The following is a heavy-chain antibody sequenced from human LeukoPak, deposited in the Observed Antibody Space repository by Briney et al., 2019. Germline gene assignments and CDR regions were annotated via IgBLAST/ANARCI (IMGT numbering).Heavy chain of an antibody. CDR2: ISYDGSNK. CDR1: GFTFNNYD. Sequence: GGSLRLSCAGSGFTFNNYDFHWVRQAPGKGLKWVAVISYDGSNKYYADSVKGRFTISRDNSKNTLYLQMNSLRAEDTAVYYCARDPHYCSSTSCYQQLWLLGSAFDIWGQGTMVTVSS. D-gene: IGHD2-2*01. J-gene: IGHJ3*02. V-gene: IGHV3-30*03. CDR3: ARDPHYCSSTSCYQQLWLLGSAFDI.